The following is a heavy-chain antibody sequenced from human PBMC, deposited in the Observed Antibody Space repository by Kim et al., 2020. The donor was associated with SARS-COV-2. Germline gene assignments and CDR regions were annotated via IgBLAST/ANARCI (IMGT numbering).Heavy chain of an antibody. CDR3: AKSTYSSGWYEGDY. Sequence: GGSLRLSCAASGFTFSSYAMSWVRQAPGKGLEWVSAISGSGGSTYYADSVKGRFTISRDNSKNTLYLQMNSLRAEDTAVYYCAKSTYSSGWYEGDYWGQGTLVTVSS. V-gene: IGHV3-23*01. J-gene: IGHJ4*02. D-gene: IGHD6-19*01. CDR1: GFTFSSYA. CDR2: ISGSGGST.